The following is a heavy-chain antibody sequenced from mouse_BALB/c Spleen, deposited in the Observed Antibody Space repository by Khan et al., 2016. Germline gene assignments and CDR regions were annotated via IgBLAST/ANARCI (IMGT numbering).Heavy chain of an antibody. CDR3: AREENALDY. J-gene: IGHJ4*01. Sequence: EVELVESGGGLVKPGGSLKFSCAASGFTFSSYAMSWVRQTPEKRLEWVASISSGGTTYYPDSVKGRFTISSDDARNILYSQMNSLRSEDTAIYYCAREENALDYWGQGTSVTVSS. CDR2: ISSGGTT. CDR1: GFTFSSYA. V-gene: IGHV5-6-5*01.